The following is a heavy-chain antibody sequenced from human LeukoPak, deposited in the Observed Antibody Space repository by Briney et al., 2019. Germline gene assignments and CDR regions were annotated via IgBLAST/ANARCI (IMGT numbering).Heavy chain of an antibody. CDR1: GFTFSSYS. CDR2: ISSSSSYI. D-gene: IGHD2-21*01. V-gene: IGHV3-21*05. Sequence: PGVSLRLSRAASGFTFSSYSMNWVRETPGKGLEGVSYISSSSSYIYYADALKGRFTIYGENAKNTLYLDMNSLRAEDTAVYYCARDQEVEIDIANDAFEIWGQGTMVTVSS. CDR3: ARDQEVEIDIANDAFEI. J-gene: IGHJ3*02.